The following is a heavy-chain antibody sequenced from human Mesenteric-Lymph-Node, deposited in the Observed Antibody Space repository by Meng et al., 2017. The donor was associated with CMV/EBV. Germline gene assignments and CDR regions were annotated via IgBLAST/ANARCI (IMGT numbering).Heavy chain of an antibody. Sequence: QVQLVQSGAEVTMPGSSVKVSCQASGGTFSSYTISWVRQAPGQGLEWMGRIIPILGIANYAQKFQGRVTITADKSTSTAYMELSSLRSEDTAVYYCAGGIAAAGSRGFDPWGQGTLVTVSS. V-gene: IGHV1-69*02. CDR2: IIPILGIA. CDR1: GGTFSSYT. J-gene: IGHJ5*02. CDR3: AGGIAAAGSRGFDP. D-gene: IGHD6-13*01.